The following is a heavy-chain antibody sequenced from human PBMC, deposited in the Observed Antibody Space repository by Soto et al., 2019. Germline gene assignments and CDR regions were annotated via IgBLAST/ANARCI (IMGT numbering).Heavy chain of an antibody. D-gene: IGHD3-9*01. CDR1: GGSISSGGYS. CDR2: IYHSGST. CDR3: ARGSYVILTGYFQAWFAP. Sequence: SETLSLTCAVSGGSISSGGYSWSWIRQPPGKGLEWIGYIYHSGSTYYNPSLKSRVTISVDRSKNQFSLKLSSVTAADTAVYYCARGSYVILTGYFQAWFAPWGQGTLVTVSS. J-gene: IGHJ5*01. V-gene: IGHV4-30-2*01.